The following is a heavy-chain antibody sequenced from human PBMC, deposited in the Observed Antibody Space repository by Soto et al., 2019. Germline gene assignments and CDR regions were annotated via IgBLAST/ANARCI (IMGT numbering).Heavy chain of an antibody. CDR1: GGTFSSYT. CDR2: IIPILGIA. J-gene: IGHJ5*02. V-gene: IGHV1-69*02. CDR3: ARDYGDYRFDP. D-gene: IGHD4-17*01. Sequence: QVQLVQSGAEVKKPGSSVKVSCKASGGTFSSYTISWVRQAHGQGLEWMGRIIPILGIANYAQKFQGRVTIIADNSTSTAYMELSSLRSEDTAVYYCARDYGDYRFDPWGQGTLVTVSS.